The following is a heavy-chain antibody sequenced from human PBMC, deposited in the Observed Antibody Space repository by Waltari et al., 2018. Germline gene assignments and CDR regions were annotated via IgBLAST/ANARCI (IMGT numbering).Heavy chain of an antibody. CDR1: GGSISSYY. D-gene: IGHD3-22*01. CDR3: GRDHDSSGYSDY. J-gene: IGHJ4*02. V-gene: IGHV4-4*07. Sequence: QVQLQESGPGLVKPSETLSLTCTVSGGSISSYYWSWIRQPAGKGLEWIGRIYTSGSTNYNPSLKSRVTMSVDTSKNQFALNLSSVTAADTAVYYCGRDHDSSGYSDYWGQGTLVTVSS. CDR2: IYTSGST.